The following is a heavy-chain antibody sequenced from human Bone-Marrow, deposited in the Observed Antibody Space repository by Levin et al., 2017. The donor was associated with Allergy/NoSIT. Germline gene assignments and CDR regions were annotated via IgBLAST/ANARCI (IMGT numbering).Heavy chain of an antibody. D-gene: IGHD3-3*01. V-gene: IGHV3-11*01. CDR1: GFTFSDYY. CDR3: ARPYDFWSGPYGMDV. J-gene: IGHJ6*02. Sequence: GGSLRLSCAASGFTFSDYYMSWSRQAPGKGLEWVSYIISRGSTIYYADSVKGRFTISRDNAKNSLYLQMNSLRAEDTAVYYCARPYDFWSGPYGMDVWGQGTTVTVSS. CDR2: IISRGSTI.